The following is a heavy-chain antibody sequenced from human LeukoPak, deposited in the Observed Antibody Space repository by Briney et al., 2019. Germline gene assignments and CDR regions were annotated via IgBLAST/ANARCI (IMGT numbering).Heavy chain of an antibody. V-gene: IGHV4-39*07. D-gene: IGHD2-21*02. CDR2: IYHDGST. CDR3: ATDNCGGDCRFLDY. CDR1: GGSITITNYY. Sequence: SETLSLTCTVSGGSITITNYYWGWIRQPPGKGLEWVGNIYHDGSTYYNPSLKSRVSISVDTSKNQFSLKLTSVTAADTAVYYCATDNCGGDCRFLDYWGQGTLVTVSS. J-gene: IGHJ4*02.